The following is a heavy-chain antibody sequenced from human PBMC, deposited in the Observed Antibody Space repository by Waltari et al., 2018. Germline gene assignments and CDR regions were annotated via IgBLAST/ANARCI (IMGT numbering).Heavy chain of an antibody. CDR3: ARRNFLDD. CDR2: IKHDGSEK. J-gene: IGHJ4*02. V-gene: IGHV3-7*01. Sequence: EVQLVESGGGLVQPGGSLRLSCAASGFPFSSSWLNWVRQAPGKGLEWVANIKHDGSEKRYADSVKGRFTISRDNAKNSLYLQVNSLRAEDTAVYFCARRNFLDDWGQGTPVTVSS. CDR1: GFPFSSSW.